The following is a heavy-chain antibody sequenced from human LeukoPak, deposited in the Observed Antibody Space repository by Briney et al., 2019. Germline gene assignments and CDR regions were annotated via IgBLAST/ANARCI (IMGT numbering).Heavy chain of an antibody. J-gene: IGHJ4*02. D-gene: IGHD3-3*01. Sequence: GASVKVSCKASGYTFTGYYMHWVRQAPGQGLEWMGWINPNSGGTNYAQKFQGRVTMTRDTSISTAYMELSRLRSDDTAVYYCARDSRPITIFGVVTTYYFDYWGQGTLVTVSS. CDR3: ARDSRPITIFGVVTTYYFDY. CDR2: INPNSGGT. CDR1: GYTFTGYY. V-gene: IGHV1-2*02.